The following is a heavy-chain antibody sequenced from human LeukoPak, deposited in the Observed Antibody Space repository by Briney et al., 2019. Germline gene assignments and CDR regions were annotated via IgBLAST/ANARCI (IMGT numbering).Heavy chain of an antibody. D-gene: IGHD3-22*01. CDR3: ARRLRAVSNTMIWGPADAFDI. V-gene: IGHV5-51*01. CDR1: GYTFADYW. CDR2: IFPDDSDT. Sequence: GESLKISCKASGYTFADYWIGWVRQTPGNVLECMEIIFPDDSDTKNSPSFEGQVTISVDESTTTAYLQWSSLKASDTAVYYCARRLRAVSNTMIWGPADAFDIWGQGTTVTVSS. J-gene: IGHJ3*02.